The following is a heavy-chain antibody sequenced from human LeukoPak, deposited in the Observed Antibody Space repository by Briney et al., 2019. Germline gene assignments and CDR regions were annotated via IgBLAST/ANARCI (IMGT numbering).Heavy chain of an antibody. V-gene: IGHV3-23*01. J-gene: IGHJ3*02. Sequence: GGSLRLSCAASGFTFDTYALSWVRRAPGKGLEWVSAISGSGTNTYYADSAKGRFTISRDNSKGTVFLQMNSLRAEDTALYYCAKDKNWGASDIWGQGTTVTVSS. CDR2: ISGSGTNT. D-gene: IGHD7-27*01. CDR3: AKDKNWGASDI. CDR1: GFTFDTYA.